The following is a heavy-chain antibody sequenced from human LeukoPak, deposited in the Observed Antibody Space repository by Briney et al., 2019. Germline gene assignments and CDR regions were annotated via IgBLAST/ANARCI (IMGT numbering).Heavy chain of an antibody. CDR3: ARGSWYSSSDY. V-gene: IGHV4-34*01. CDR2: INHSGST. CDR1: GGSFSGYY. Sequence: MASETLSLTCAVYGGSFSGYYWSWIRQPPGKGLEWIGEINHSGSTNYNPSLKSRVTISVDTSKNQFSLKLSSVTAADTAVYYCARGSWYSSSDYWGQGTLVTVSS. D-gene: IGHD6-13*01. J-gene: IGHJ4*02.